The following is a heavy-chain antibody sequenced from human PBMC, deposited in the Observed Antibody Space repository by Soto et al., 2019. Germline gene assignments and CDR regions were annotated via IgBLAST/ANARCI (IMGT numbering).Heavy chain of an antibody. V-gene: IGHV1-2*02. CDR2: INAHSGGT. D-gene: IGHD6-6*01. CDR1: GFSFTGYY. CDR3: AKDSTRQLAYWLDP. Sequence: ASVKVSCKASGFSFTGYYIHWLRQAPGQGLEWMGWINAHSGGTEYAQKFQGRVTLTRDTSIATAYLTLTSLTSDDTALYYCAKDSTRQLAYWLDPWGQGTQVTVSS. J-gene: IGHJ5*02.